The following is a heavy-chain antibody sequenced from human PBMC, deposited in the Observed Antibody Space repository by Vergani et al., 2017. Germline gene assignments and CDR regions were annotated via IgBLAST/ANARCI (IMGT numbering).Heavy chain of an antibody. CDR1: ESSFISNE. CDR3: TRHVPCGDGACLHFDH. J-gene: IGHJ4*02. Sequence: EVMLVQSGAEVKKPGESLKISCKYSESSFISNEIAWVRQMSGKGLQWMGNINPIDSKIAYSPSFQGQDIMSLDKSITTAYLQWRSLKASDTAIYYCTRHVPCGDGACLHFDHWGKGTQVTVSS. V-gene: IGHV5-51*01. D-gene: IGHD2-21*01. CDR2: INPIDSKI.